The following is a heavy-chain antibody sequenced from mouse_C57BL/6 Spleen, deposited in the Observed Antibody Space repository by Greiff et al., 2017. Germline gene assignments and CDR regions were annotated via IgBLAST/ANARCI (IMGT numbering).Heavy chain of an antibody. J-gene: IGHJ2*01. CDR1: GYAFTNYL. CDR2: INPGSGGT. Sequence: VQLKESGAELVRPGTSVKVSCKASGYAFTNYLIEWVKQRPGQGLEWIGVINPGSGGTNYNEKFKGKATLTADKSSSTAYMQLSSLTSEDSAVYFCAREANYWGQGTTLTVSS. CDR3: AREANY. V-gene: IGHV1-54*01.